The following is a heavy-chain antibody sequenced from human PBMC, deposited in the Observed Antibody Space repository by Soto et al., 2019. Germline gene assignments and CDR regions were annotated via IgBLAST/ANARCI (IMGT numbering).Heavy chain of an antibody. Sequence: EVQLLESGGGLVQPGGSLRLSCAASGFTFSSYAMSWVRQAPGKGLEWVSGISSSGGSTYYADSVKGRFTINRDNSKNTLDLQMNSLRAEDTAVYYCAKCGGDYGSGSYPFWYWGQGTLVTVSS. CDR1: GFTFSSYA. CDR2: ISSSGGST. J-gene: IGHJ4*02. CDR3: AKCGGDYGSGSYPFWY. D-gene: IGHD3-10*01. V-gene: IGHV3-23*01.